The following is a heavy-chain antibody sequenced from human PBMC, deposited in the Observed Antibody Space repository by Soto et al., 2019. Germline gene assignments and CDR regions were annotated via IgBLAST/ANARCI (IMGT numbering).Heavy chain of an antibody. Sequence: HPGGSLRLSCAASGFTFSSYAMTWVRQAPGKGLEVVSGISGSGGATHYADSVKGRFTISRDNPKNTLYLQMNSLRAEDTAVYYCAKQRTSNGYYYFDYWGQGTLVTVSS. J-gene: IGHJ4*02. D-gene: IGHD3-22*01. V-gene: IGHV3-23*01. CDR2: ISGSGGAT. CDR1: GFTFSSYA. CDR3: AKQRTSNGYYYFDY.